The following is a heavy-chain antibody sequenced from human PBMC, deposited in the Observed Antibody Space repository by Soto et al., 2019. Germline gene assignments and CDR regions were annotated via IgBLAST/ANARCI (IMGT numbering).Heavy chain of an antibody. J-gene: IGHJ4*02. CDR2: ISYDGSNK. CDR3: TYDLGPYGDYVDY. CDR1: GFTFSSYG. D-gene: IGHD4-17*01. Sequence: GGSLRLSCAASGFTFSSYGMHWVRQAPGKGLEWVAVISYDGSNKYYADSVKGRFTISRDNSKNTLYLQMNSLKTEDTAVYYCTYDLGPYGDYVDYWGQGTLVTVS. V-gene: IGHV3-30*03.